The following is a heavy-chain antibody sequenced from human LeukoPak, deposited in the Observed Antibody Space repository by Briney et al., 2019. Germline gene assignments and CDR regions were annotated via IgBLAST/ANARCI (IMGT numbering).Heavy chain of an antibody. Sequence: GGSLRLSCAASGFTFSSYGMTWVRQAPGKGLGWVSGITGSGDYTSYADSVKGRFTISRDNSKNTLYLQVNSLRAEDTAVYYCAKTYGSGSRYYFDYWGQGTLVTVSS. J-gene: IGHJ4*02. CDR1: GFTFSSYG. V-gene: IGHV3-23*01. CDR2: ITGSGDYT. D-gene: IGHD3-10*01. CDR3: AKTYGSGSRYYFDY.